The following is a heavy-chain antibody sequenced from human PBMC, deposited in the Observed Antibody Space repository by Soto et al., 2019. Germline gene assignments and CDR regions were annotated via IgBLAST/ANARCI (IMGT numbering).Heavy chain of an antibody. CDR3: ARRPVRGGNSGVGFDP. V-gene: IGHV4-39*01. Sequence: SETLSLTCTVSGDSIGSVKYHWGWIRQSPGKGLEWIGSMYSAGSTQYNPSLKSRVTMSVDTSTNQFSLKLRSVTAADTAIYYCARRPVRGGNSGVGFDPWGQGTLVTVSS. J-gene: IGHJ5*02. CDR1: GDSIGSVKYH. CDR2: MYSAGST. D-gene: IGHD2-15*01.